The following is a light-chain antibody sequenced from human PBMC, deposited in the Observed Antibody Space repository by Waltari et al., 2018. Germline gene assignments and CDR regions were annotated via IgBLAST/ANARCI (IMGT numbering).Light chain of an antibody. Sequence: QSALTQPRSVSGSPGQSVTISCSGTNSDVGGYNYVSWYQRHPGKAPKLMIYDVSKRPSVVPDRFSGSKSGITASLTISGLQAEDEADYYCCSYAGSYTVFGGGTKLTV. J-gene: IGLJ3*02. CDR3: CSYAGSYTV. CDR1: NSDVGGYNY. CDR2: DVS. V-gene: IGLV2-11*01.